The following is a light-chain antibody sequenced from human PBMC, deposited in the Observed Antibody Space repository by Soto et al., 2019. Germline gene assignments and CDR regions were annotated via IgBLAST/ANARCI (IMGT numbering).Light chain of an antibody. CDR1: ISDVGGYNY. CDR2: EVS. Sequence: QSALTQPASVSGSPGQSITLSCTGSISDVGGYNYVSWYQQDPGKAPKLMIFEVSKRPSGVSNRFSGSKSGNTASLTISGLQAEDEAEYYCSSYTGGSSLVVFGRGTKLTVL. J-gene: IGLJ2*01. CDR3: SSYTGGSSLVV. V-gene: IGLV2-14*01.